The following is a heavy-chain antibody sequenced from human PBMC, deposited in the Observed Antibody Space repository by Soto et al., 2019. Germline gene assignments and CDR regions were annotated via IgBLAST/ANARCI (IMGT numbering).Heavy chain of an antibody. Sequence: GGSLRLSCAASGFTFSGSAMHWVRQASGKGLEWVGRIRSKANSYATAYAASVKGRFTISRDDSKNTAYLQMNSLKTEDTAVYYCTSILLGSDYYYYYGMDVWRQGTTVTVSS. J-gene: IGHJ6*02. CDR3: TSILLGSDYYYYYGMDV. D-gene: IGHD2-8*02. V-gene: IGHV3-73*01. CDR2: IRSKANSYAT. CDR1: GFTFSGSA.